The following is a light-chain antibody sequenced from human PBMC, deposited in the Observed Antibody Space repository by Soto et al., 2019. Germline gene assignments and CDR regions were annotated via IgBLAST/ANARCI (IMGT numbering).Light chain of an antibody. CDR2: LAS. V-gene: IGKV4-1*01. J-gene: IGKJ1*01. CDR3: QQYYTTWT. Sequence: DIVMTQSPDSLAVSLGERATINCKSSQSILHSPNNKNYLTWYQQKPGQPPKLLISLASTRESGVPDRFSGSGSATDFTLTISSLQAEDVAVYYCQQYYTTWTFGQGTKVEIK. CDR1: QSILHSPNNKNY.